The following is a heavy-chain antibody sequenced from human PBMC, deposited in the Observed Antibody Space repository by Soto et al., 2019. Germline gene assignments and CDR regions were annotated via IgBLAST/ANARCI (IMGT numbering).Heavy chain of an antibody. CDR2: MSPNSGNT. Sequence: QVQLVQSGAEVKKPGASVRVSCKASGYTFTSYDINWVRQATGQGLEWMGWMSPNSGNTGYAQKFQGRVTMTRNTSRSTAYMERSSLRAEDTAVYYCAREGTIRGDDYWGQGTLVTVSS. J-gene: IGHJ4*02. D-gene: IGHD2-2*02. V-gene: IGHV1-8*01. CDR1: GYTFTSYD. CDR3: AREGTIRGDDY.